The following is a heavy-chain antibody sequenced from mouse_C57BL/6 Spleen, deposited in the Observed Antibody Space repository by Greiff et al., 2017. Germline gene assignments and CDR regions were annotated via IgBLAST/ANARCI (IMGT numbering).Heavy chain of an antibody. Sequence: EVKLVESGGGLVKPGGSLKLSCAASGFTFSSYTMSWVRQTPEKRLEWVATISGGGGNTYYPDSVKGRFTISRDNAKNTLYLQMSSLRSEDTALDYCARQTTVAPFDYWGQGTTLTVSS. V-gene: IGHV5-9*01. CDR3: ARQTTVAPFDY. J-gene: IGHJ2*01. CDR2: ISGGGGNT. D-gene: IGHD1-1*01. CDR1: GFTFSSYT.